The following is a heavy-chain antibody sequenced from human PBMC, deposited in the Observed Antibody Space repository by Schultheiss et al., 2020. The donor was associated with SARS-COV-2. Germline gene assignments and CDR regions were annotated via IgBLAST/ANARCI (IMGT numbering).Heavy chain of an antibody. Sequence: GGSLRLSCAASGFTFSSYWMSWVRQAPGKGLEWVSAISGSGGSTYYADSVKGRFTISRDNSKNTLYLQMNSLRAEDTAVYYCAKRYCSSTSCPDYYYYYMDVWGKGTTVTVSS. CDR2: ISGSGGST. CDR1: GFTFSSYW. V-gene: IGHV3-23*01. J-gene: IGHJ6*03. D-gene: IGHD2-2*01. CDR3: AKRYCSSTSCPDYYYYYMDV.